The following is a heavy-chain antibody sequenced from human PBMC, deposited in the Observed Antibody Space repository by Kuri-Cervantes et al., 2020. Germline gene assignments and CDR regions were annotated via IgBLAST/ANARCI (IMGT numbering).Heavy chain of an antibody. CDR3: ARDFYRGRDH. Sequence: LSLTCAASGFTFSSYAMSWVRQAPGKGLEWVSAISGSGGSTYYADSVKGRFSISRDNSKNTLYLQMNSLRAEDTAVYYCARDFYRGRDHWGQGTLVTVSS. CDR2: ISGSGGST. J-gene: IGHJ4*02. V-gene: IGHV3-23*01. D-gene: IGHD2/OR15-2a*01. CDR1: GFTFSSYA.